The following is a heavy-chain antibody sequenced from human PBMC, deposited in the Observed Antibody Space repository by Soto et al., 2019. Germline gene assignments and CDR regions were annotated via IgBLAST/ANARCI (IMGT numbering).Heavy chain of an antibody. CDR1: GFTFSSYW. CDR2: INSDGSST. Sequence: PGGSLRLSCAASGFTFSSYWMHWVRQAPGKGLVWVSRINSDGSSTTYADSVKGRFTISRDNAKKTLYLQMNSLRAEDTAVYYCVRGEGGWETYWGQGTLVTVSS. V-gene: IGHV3-74*01. D-gene: IGHD6-19*01. J-gene: IGHJ4*02. CDR3: VRGEGGWETY.